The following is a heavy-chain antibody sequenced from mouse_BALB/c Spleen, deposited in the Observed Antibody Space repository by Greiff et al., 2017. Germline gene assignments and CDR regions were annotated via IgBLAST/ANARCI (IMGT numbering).Heavy chain of an antibody. CDR2: ISSGGST. CDR3: ARGQDGYYYMDY. Sequence: EVHLVESGGGLVKPGGSLKLSCAASGFTFSSYAMSWVRQTPEKRLEWVASISSGGSTYYPDSVKGRFTISRDNARNILYLQMSSLRSEDTAMYYCARGQDGYYYMDYWGQGTSVTVSS. D-gene: IGHD2-3*01. V-gene: IGHV5-6-5*01. J-gene: IGHJ4*01. CDR1: GFTFSSYA.